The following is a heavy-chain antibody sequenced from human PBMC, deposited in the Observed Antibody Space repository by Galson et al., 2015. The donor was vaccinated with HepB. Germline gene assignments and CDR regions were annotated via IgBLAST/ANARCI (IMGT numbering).Heavy chain of an antibody. D-gene: IGHD6-19*01. CDR1: GFTFSSYT. CDR2: ISTTSDTI. CDR3: AKDPYLYSALAGTMAGFDY. Sequence: SLRLSCAASGFTFSSYTMNWVRQAPGKGLEWFAYISTTSDTIYYADSVKGRFTISRDNAKNSLYLQMNSLRAEDTALYYCAKDPYLYSALAGTMAGFDYWGQGTLVTVSS. V-gene: IGHV3-48*01. J-gene: IGHJ4*02.